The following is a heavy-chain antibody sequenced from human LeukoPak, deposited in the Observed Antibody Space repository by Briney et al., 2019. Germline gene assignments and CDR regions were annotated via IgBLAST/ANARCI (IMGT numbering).Heavy chain of an antibody. V-gene: IGHV3-49*04. CDR2: VRSNPYGGTT. CDR1: GFTFVDYA. CDR3: TTEGWLHTGLEY. J-gene: IGHJ4*02. D-gene: IGHD3-3*01. Sequence: GGSLRLACTASGFTFVDYAMSWVRQAPGKGLEWVGFVRSNPYGGTTDYAASVKGRFTISRDDSKSIAYLQMNSLKTDDTAVYYCTTEGWLHTGLEYWGQGTLVTVSS.